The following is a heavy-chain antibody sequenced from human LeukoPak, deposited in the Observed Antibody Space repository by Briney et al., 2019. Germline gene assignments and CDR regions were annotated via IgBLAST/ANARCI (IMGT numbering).Heavy chain of an antibody. CDR2: IYYSGST. Sequence: SETLSLTCTVSGASISSYYWSWIRQPPGKGLEWIGYIYYSGSTNSNPSLKTRVTISLDTSKNQFSLKLRSVTAADTAVYYCAREGGSSSWYAYWGQGTLVTVSS. J-gene: IGHJ4*02. CDR1: GASISSYY. D-gene: IGHD6-13*01. V-gene: IGHV4-59*01. CDR3: AREGGSSSWYAY.